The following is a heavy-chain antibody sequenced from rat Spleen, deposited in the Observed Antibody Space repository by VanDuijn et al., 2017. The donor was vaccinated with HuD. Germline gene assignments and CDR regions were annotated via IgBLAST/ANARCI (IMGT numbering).Heavy chain of an antibody. V-gene: IGHV2-16*01. CDR2: IWTGGAT. D-gene: IGHD4-3*01. CDR1: GFSLTNYH. Sequence: QVRLKESGPGLVQPSQTLSLTCTVSGFSLTNYHVSWVRQPPGKGLEWMGVIWTGGATAYNSLLKSRLSISRDTSKSQVLLEMSSLQTEDTAMYFCVRSGYNFDYWGQGVMVTVSS. CDR3: VRSGYNFDY. J-gene: IGHJ2*01.